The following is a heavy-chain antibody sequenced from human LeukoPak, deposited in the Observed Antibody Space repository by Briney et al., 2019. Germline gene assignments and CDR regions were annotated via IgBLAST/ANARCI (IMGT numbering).Heavy chain of an antibody. J-gene: IGHJ4*02. CDR1: GFTFSGSA. CDR2: IRSKANSYAT. CDR3: TRHSYDSSGYYSFDY. D-gene: IGHD3-22*01. V-gene: IGHV3-73*01. Sequence: PGGSLRLSCAASGFTFSGSAMHWVRQASGKGLEWVGRIRSKANSYATAYAASVKGRFTISRDDSKNTAYLQMNSLKTEDTAVYYCTRHSYDSSGYYSFDYWGQGTLVTVSS.